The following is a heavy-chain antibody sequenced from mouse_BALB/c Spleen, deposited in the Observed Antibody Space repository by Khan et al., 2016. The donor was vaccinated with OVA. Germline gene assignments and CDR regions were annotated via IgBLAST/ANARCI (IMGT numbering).Heavy chain of an antibody. Sequence: IQLVQSGAELVKPGASVKLSCTASGFNIKDTYMHWVKQRPEQGLEWIGRIDPANGNTQYDPKFQGKATITADTSSNTAYLQLSSLTSEDTAVYCCALRGDIYDTYYGYAMDYWGQGTSVTVSS. J-gene: IGHJ4*01. D-gene: IGHD2-3*01. CDR3: ALRGDIYDTYYGYAMDY. V-gene: IGHV14-3*02. CDR1: GFNIKDTY. CDR2: IDPANGNT.